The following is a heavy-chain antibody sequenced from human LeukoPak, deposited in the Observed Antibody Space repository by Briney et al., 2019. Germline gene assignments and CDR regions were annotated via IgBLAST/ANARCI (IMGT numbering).Heavy chain of an antibody. V-gene: IGHV3-30-3*01. Sequence: GGSLRLSCAASGFTFSSYAMHWVRQAPGKGLEWVAVISYDGSNKYYADSVKGRFTISRDNAKNSLYLQMNSLRAEDTAVYYCARDTDFSGNAFDIWGQGTMVTVSS. D-gene: IGHD3-10*01. CDR1: GFTFSSYA. CDR2: ISYDGSNK. J-gene: IGHJ3*02. CDR3: ARDTDFSGNAFDI.